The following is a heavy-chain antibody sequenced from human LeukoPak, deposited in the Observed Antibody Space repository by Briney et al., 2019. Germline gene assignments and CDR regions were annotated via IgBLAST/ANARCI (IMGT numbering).Heavy chain of an antibody. Sequence: SETLSLTCTVSGGSITSYYWSWIRQPPGKGLEWIGYIYSSGSTNYNPSLKSRLTISVDASKNQFSLKLTSVTAADTAVYYCARAYYYGSGSYGLDYWGQGTLVTVSS. V-gene: IGHV4-59*01. D-gene: IGHD3-10*01. CDR2: IYSSGST. J-gene: IGHJ4*02. CDR3: ARAYYYGSGSYGLDY. CDR1: GGSITSYY.